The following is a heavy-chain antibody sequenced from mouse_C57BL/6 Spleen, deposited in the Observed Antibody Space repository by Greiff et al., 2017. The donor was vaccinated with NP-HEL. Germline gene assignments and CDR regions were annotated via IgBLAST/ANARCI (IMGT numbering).Heavy chain of an antibody. J-gene: IGHJ3*01. CDR2: ISSGSSTI. V-gene: IGHV5-17*01. Sequence: EVKLMESGGGLVKPGGSLKLSCAASGFTFSDYGMHWVRQAPEKGLEWVAYISSGSSTIYYADTVKGRFTISRDNAKNTLFLQMTSLRSEDTAMYYCARPNWDVGWFACWGQGTLVTVSA. CDR3: ARPNWDVGWFAC. D-gene: IGHD4-1*01. CDR1: GFTFSDYG.